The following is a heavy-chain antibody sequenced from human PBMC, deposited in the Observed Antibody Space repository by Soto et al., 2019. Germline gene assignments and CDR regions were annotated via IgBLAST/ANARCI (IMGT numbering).Heavy chain of an antibody. V-gene: IGHV1-18*04. J-gene: IGHJ6*02. Sequence: VKVSCKASGYTFTSYGISWVRQAPGQGLEWMGWISAYNGNTNYAQKLQGRVTMTTDTSTSTAYMELRSLRSDDTAVYYCARDFQYCSSTSCYTGVYYYYGLDVWGQGTTVTVS. D-gene: IGHD2-2*02. CDR2: ISAYNGNT. CDR1: GYTFTSYG. CDR3: ARDFQYCSSTSCYTGVYYYYGLDV.